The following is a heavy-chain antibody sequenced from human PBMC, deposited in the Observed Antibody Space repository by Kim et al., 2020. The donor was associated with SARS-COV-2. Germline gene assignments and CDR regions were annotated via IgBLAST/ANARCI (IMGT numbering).Heavy chain of an antibody. CDR1: GGSISSSSYY. D-gene: IGHD3-22*01. CDR3: ARLNYYDSSGYYEFDY. V-gene: IGHV4-39*01. J-gene: IGHJ4*02. CDR2: IYNSGST. Sequence: SETLSLTCTDSGGSISSSSYYWGWIRQPPGKGLEWIGSIYNSGSTYYNPSLNSRVTISVDTSKNQFSLKLSSVTAADTAVYYCARLNYYDSSGYYEFDYWGQGTLVTVSS.